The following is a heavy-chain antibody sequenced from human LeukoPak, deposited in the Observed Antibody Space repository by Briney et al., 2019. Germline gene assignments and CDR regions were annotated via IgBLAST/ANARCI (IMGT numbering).Heavy chain of an antibody. Sequence: PGGSLRLSCSASGFTFSSYAMHWVRQAPGKGLEYVSAISSNGGSTYYADSVKGRFPISRDNSKNTLYLQMSSLRAEDTAVYYCVGSYGDYVGDAFDIWGQGTMVTVSS. D-gene: IGHD4-17*01. J-gene: IGHJ3*02. CDR3: VGSYGDYVGDAFDI. CDR2: ISSNGGST. V-gene: IGHV3-64D*06. CDR1: GFTFSSYA.